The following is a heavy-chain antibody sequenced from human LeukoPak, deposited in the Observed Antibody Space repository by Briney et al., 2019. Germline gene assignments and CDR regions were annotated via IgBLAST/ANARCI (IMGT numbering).Heavy chain of an antibody. CDR3: AREQGTMVRGTNTGVSYGMDV. V-gene: IGHV1-3*01. CDR2: INAGNGNT. Sequence: GASVKVSCKASGYTFTSYAMHWVRQAPGQRLEWMGWINAGNGNTKYSQKFQGRVTITRDTSASTAYMELSSLRSEDTAVYYCAREQGTMVRGTNTGVSYGMDVWGQGTTVTVSS. CDR1: GYTFTSYA. D-gene: IGHD3-10*01. J-gene: IGHJ6*02.